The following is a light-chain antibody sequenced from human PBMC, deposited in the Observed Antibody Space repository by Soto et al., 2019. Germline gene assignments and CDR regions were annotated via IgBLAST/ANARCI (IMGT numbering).Light chain of an antibody. CDR1: NIGSKT. CDR2: DDS. CDR3: QVWHTSSDHHVV. J-gene: IGLJ2*01. Sequence: SYELTQPPSVSVAPGQTARIPCGGNNIGSKTVHWYQQKPGQAPVLVVYDDSDRPSGIPERFSGSNSGNTATLTISGVEAGDEADYYCQVWHTSSDHHVVFGGGTQLTVL. V-gene: IGLV3-21*02.